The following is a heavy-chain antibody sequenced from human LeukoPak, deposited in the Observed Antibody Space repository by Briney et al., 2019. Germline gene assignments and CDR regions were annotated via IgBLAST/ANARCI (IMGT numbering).Heavy chain of an antibody. Sequence: SETLSLTCAVSGGSISSNNWWGWVRQPPGKGLEWIGEIYHSGSPNYNPSLKSRVTISVDKSRNRFSLNLSSVTAADTAVYYCARVNINNWHSCDYWGQGTLVTVSS. V-gene: IGHV4-4*02. J-gene: IGHJ4*02. CDR2: IYHSGSP. CDR3: ARVNINNWHSCDY. D-gene: IGHD1-1*01. CDR1: GGSISSNNW.